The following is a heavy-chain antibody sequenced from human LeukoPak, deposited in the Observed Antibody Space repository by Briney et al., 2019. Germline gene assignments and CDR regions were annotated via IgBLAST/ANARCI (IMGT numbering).Heavy chain of an antibody. Sequence: TGGSLRLSCAASGFTFSSYAMHRVRQAPGKGLEWVAVISYDGSNKYYADSVKGRFTISRDNSKNTLYLQMNSLRAEDTAVYYCARGLLDYWGQGTLVTVSS. V-gene: IGHV3-30*04. J-gene: IGHJ4*02. CDR2: ISYDGSNK. CDR1: GFTFSSYA. CDR3: ARGLLDY.